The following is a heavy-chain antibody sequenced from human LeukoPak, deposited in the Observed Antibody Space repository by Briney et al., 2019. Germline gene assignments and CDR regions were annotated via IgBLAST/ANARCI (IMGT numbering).Heavy chain of an antibody. V-gene: IGHV3-66*01. CDR1: GFTVSSNY. CDR3: ARDRCSSTSCYRGLDY. J-gene: IGHJ4*02. CDR2: IYSGGST. D-gene: IGHD2-2*02. Sequence: GGSLRLSCAASGFTVSSNYMSWVRQAPGKGLEWVSVIYSGGSTYYADSVKGRFTISRDNSKNTLYLQMNSLRAEDTAVYYCARDRCSSTSCYRGLDYWGQGTLVTVSS.